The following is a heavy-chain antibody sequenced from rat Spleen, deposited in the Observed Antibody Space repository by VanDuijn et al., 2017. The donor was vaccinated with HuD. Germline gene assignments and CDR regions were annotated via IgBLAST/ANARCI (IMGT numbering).Heavy chain of an antibody. Sequence: EVQLVESGGGLVQPGSPLKLSCAASGFTFSDYNMAWVRQAPTKGLEWVASISTGDDDTYYRDSVKGRSTISRDNAKSTLYLQMDSLRSEDTATYYCTTHEDGGYPFTFWGQGTLVTVSS. J-gene: IGHJ3*01. CDR2: ISTGDDDT. CDR3: TTHEDGGYPFTF. D-gene: IGHD1-11*01. V-gene: IGHV5-25*01. CDR1: GFTFSDYN.